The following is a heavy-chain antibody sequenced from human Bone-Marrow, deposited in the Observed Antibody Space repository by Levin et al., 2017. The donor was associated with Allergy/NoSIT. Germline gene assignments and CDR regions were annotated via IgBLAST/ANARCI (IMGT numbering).Heavy chain of an antibody. CDR2: INSDGSST. D-gene: IGHD5-18*01. V-gene: IGHV3-74*01. Sequence: PGESLKISCAASGFTFSSYWMHWVRQAPGKGLVWVSRINSDGSSTSYADSVKGRFTISRDNAKNTLYLQMNSLRAEDTAVYYCASPSANTAMAILDYWGQGTLVTVSS. CDR1: GFTFSSYW. CDR3: ASPSANTAMAILDY. J-gene: IGHJ4*02.